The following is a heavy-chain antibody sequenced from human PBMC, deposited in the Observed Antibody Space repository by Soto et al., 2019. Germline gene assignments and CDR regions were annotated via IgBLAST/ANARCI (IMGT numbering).Heavy chain of an antibody. J-gene: IGHJ3*02. V-gene: IGHV3-33*01. Sequence: GGSLRLSCAASGFTFSSYGMHWVRQAPGKGLEWVAVIWYDGSNKYYADSVKGRFTISRDNSTNTLYLQMNSLRAEDTAVYYCASAKAGHDAFDIWGQGTMVTVSS. D-gene: IGHD6-19*01. CDR3: ASAKAGHDAFDI. CDR1: GFTFSSYG. CDR2: IWYDGSNK.